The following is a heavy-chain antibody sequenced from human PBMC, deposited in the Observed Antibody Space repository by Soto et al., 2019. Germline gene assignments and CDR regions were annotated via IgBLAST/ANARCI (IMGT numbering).Heavy chain of an antibody. V-gene: IGHV3-9*01. D-gene: IGHD5-18*01. J-gene: IGHJ6*02. CDR2: ISWNSGSI. CDR3: AKDTRVGTGYSYGLGYYYVMDV. CDR1: GFTFDDYA. Sequence: GGSLRLSCAASGFTFDDYAMHWVRQAPGKGLEWVSGISWNSGSIGYADSVKGRFTISRDNAKNSLYLQMNSLRAEDTALYYCAKDTRVGTGYSYGLGYYYVMDVWGQGTTVTVSS.